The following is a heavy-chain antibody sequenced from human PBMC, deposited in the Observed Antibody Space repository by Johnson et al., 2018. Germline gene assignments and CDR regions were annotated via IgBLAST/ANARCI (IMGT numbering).Heavy chain of an antibody. V-gene: IGHV3-7*03. Sequence: EVQLVETGGGVVQPGRSLTLSCAASRFTFTRYAMHCVRPAPGKGLEWVANIKKDGSEEYYMDSVKGRFTISRDNAKNSPYLQMNSLRPEDTALYYCAKANSVRSADIDVWGKGTTVTGSS. J-gene: IGHJ6*03. CDR1: RFTFTRYA. D-gene: IGHD5/OR15-5a*01. CDR3: AKANSVRSADIDV. CDR2: IKKDGSEE.